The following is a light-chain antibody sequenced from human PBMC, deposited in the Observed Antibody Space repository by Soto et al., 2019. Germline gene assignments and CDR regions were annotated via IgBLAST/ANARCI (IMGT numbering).Light chain of an antibody. J-gene: IGLJ3*02. CDR3: QTCDTGIRV. CDR2: LNSDGSH. Sequence: QPVLTQSPSASASLGASVKLTCTLSSGHSTYAIAWLQLQPQKGPRYLMKLNSDGSHIKGDGIPDRFSGSSSGAERYLTISSLQSEDEADYYCQTCDTGIRVFGGGTKLTVL. CDR1: SGHSTYA. V-gene: IGLV4-69*01.